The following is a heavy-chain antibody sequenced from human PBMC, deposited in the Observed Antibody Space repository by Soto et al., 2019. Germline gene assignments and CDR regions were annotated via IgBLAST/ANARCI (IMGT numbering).Heavy chain of an antibody. CDR1: GGSISTSNW. J-gene: IGHJ4*02. D-gene: IGHD6-13*01. V-gene: IGHV4-4*02. Sequence: QVQLQESGPGLVKPSGTLSLTCAVSGGSISTSNWWSWVRQPPGKGLEWIGEVYRTGSTNYHPSLESRVIVSVDKSKNQFSLKLTSVTAADTAVYYCARARATIAAAAIFDCWGQGTLVTVSS. CDR2: VYRTGST. CDR3: ARARATIAAAAIFDC.